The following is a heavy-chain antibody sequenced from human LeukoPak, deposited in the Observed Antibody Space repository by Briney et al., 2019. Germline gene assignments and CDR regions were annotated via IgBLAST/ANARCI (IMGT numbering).Heavy chain of an antibody. CDR1: GFTFSSYG. Sequence: GGSLRLSCAASGFTFSSYGMHWVRQAPGKGLEWVAFIRYDGSNKYYADSVKGRFTISRDNSKNTLYLQMNSLRAEDTAVYYCAKDDGGYRYGYSLPYYFDYWGQGTLVSVSS. CDR2: IRYDGSNK. J-gene: IGHJ4*02. V-gene: IGHV3-30*02. D-gene: IGHD5-18*01. CDR3: AKDDGGYRYGYSLPYYFDY.